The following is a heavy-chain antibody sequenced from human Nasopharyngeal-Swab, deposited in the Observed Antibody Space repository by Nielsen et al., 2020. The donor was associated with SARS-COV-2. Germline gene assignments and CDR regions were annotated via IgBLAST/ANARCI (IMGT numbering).Heavy chain of an antibody. CDR1: GFTFGSFG. J-gene: IGHJ4*02. CDR2: ITRHGDLT. D-gene: IGHD2-8*02. CDR3: ARGTTITPGVDY. V-gene: IGHV3-64*02. Sequence: GGSLRLSCAASGFTFGSFGMHWVRQAPGKGLEYLSAITRHGDLTFYADSVKGRFTISRDNSKNTLYLQMGSLRADDTAVYYCARGTTITPGVDYWGQGTLVTVSS.